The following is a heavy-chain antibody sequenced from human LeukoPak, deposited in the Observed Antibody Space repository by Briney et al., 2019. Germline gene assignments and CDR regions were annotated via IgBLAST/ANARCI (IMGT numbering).Heavy chain of an antibody. CDR3: AKDGWKAAGYFDL. CDR2: ISGDGDKI. J-gene: IGHJ2*01. V-gene: IGHV3-43*02. D-gene: IGHD6-13*01. CDR1: GFTFGHYA. Sequence: GESLTLSCAASGFTFGHYAMHWVRHVPGKGLEWISVISGDGDKIDYAESVKGRFSVSRDNNKNSPYLQMSRLTIEDTALFYCAKDGWKAAGYFDLWGRGTVVTVSS.